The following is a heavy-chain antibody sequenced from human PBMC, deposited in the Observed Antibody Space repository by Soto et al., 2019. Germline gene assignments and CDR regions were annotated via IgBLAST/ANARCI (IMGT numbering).Heavy chain of an antibody. Sequence: ASVKVSCKASGYTFTSYYMHWVRQAPGQGLEWMGIINPSGGSTSYAQKFQGRVTMTRDTSTSTVHMELSSLRSEDTAVYYCARGGSGWYYYYYYGMDVWGQGTTVTVSS. CDR2: INPSGGST. V-gene: IGHV1-46*01. CDR1: GYTFTSYY. J-gene: IGHJ6*02. CDR3: ARGGSGWYYYYYYGMDV. D-gene: IGHD6-19*01.